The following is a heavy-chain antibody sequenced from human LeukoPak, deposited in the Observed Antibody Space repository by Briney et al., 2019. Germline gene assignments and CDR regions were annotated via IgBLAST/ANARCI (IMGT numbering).Heavy chain of an antibody. J-gene: IGHJ5*02. CDR3: ARAQAMSRSWFDP. V-gene: IGHV4-34*01. CDR1: AGSSSVYS. Sequence: PSETLSLARAVVAGSSSVYSGSCIRQPPGKGRGWIGEINHSGSTNYNPSLKSRVTISVDTSKNQFSLKLSSVTAADTAVYYCARAQAMSRSWFDPWGQGTLVTVSS. CDR2: INHSGST. D-gene: IGHD2-2*01.